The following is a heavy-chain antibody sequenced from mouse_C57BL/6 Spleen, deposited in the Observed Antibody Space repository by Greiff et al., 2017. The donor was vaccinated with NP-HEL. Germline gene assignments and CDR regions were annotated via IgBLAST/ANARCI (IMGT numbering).Heavy chain of an antibody. D-gene: IGHD2-4*01. CDR3: ARGGCDYDGEAYCAMDY. J-gene: IGHJ4*01. CDR2: IRNKANGYTT. CDR1: GFTFTDYY. V-gene: IGHV7-3*01. Sequence: EVQLVESGGGLVQPGGSLSLSCAASGFTFTDYYMRWVRQPPGKALEWLGFIRNKANGYTTEYSASVKGRITISRDNSQRILYLHMDALRAEDRAAEYCARGGCDYDGEAYCAMDYWGQGTSVTVSS.